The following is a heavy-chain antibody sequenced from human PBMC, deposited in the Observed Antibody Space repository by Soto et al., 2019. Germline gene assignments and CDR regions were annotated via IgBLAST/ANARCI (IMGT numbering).Heavy chain of an antibody. CDR3: AKRDLYYLDY. D-gene: IGHD2-21*01. Sequence: SETLSLTCTVSGGSLHGYYCSWIRQPPGQGLELIGYIYYNGNTYYNSSLTSRVTISLDTSKNQFSLKLRSVTASDTAVYYCAKRDLYYLDYWGQGSLVSVS. CDR2: IYYNGNT. CDR1: GGSLHGYY. V-gene: IGHV4-59*01. J-gene: IGHJ4*02.